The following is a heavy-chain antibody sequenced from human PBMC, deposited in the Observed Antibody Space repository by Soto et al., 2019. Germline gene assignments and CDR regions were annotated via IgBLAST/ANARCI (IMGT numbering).Heavy chain of an antibody. CDR3: ARDFTDSSGPTLGMGV. CDR1: GGSISSGGYY. J-gene: IGHJ6*02. V-gene: IGHV4-31*03. Sequence: QVQLQESGPGLVKPSQTLSLTCTVSGGSISSGGYYWSWIRQHPGKGLEWIGYIYYSGSTYYNPSPKSRFPISVDTSKNQFSLKLSSVTVAATAVYYCARDFTDSSGPTLGMGVWGQGTTVTVSS. CDR2: IYYSGST. D-gene: IGHD6-19*01.